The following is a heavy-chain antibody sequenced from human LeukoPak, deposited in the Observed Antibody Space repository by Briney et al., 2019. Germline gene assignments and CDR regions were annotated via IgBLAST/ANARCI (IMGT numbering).Heavy chain of an antibody. D-gene: IGHD2-15*01. Sequence: SETLSLTCTVSGGSISSYYWSWIRQPPGKGLEWIGYVYYSGSTNYNSSLKSRLTMSMDTSRNQFSLNLNSVTAADTAVYYCVRFGSGLDNWGQGTLVTVSS. CDR1: GGSISSYY. CDR2: VYYSGST. V-gene: IGHV4-59*01. CDR3: VRFGSGLDN. J-gene: IGHJ4*02.